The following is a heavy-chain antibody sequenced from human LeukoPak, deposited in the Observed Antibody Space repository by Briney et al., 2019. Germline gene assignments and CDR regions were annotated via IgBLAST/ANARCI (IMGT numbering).Heavy chain of an antibody. CDR1: GGSISNYY. CDR3: ARVDDTSGYFYKFGY. V-gene: IGHV4-59*01. CDR2: IHYSGNT. D-gene: IGHD3-22*01. Sequence: SETLSLTCSVSGGSISNYYWSWIRQPPGKGLEWIAYIHYSGNTNYNPSLKSRVTISVDTSKNQFSLKLASVTAADTAVYYCARVDDTSGYFYKFGYWGQGTLVTVSS. J-gene: IGHJ4*02.